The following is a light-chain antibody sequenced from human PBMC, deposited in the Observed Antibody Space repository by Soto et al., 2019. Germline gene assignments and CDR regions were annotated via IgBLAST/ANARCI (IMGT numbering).Light chain of an antibody. CDR3: ASWDDTLSVPI. CDR2: ADN. J-gene: IGLJ2*01. Sequence: QSVLTQTPSVSGALGQTITMSCTGSNSNIGAGYDVHWYQQFPGAAPRLLIYADNNRPSGVPDRISGSRSGTSASLAIIGLRSEDEADYYCASWDDTLSVPIFGGGTKLIVL. V-gene: IGLV1-40*01. CDR1: NSNIGAGYD.